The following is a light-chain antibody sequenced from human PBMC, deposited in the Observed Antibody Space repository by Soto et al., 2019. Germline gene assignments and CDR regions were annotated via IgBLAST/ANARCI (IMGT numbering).Light chain of an antibody. CDR3: SSYTSRSPLV. CDR1: SSDVGGYNY. V-gene: IGLV2-14*01. CDR2: EVS. J-gene: IGLJ2*01. Sequence: QSARTQPASGSGSPGQSITISCTGTSSDVGGYNYVSWYQQHPGKAPKLMIYEVSNRPSGVSNRFSGSKSGNTASLTSSGLKAEDEADYYCSSYTSRSPLVFGGGTKLTV.